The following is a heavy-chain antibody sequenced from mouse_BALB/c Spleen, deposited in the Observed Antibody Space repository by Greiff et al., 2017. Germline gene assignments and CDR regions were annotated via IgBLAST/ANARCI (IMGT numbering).Heavy chain of an antibody. CDR2: IDPANGNT. CDR1: GFNIKDTY. J-gene: IGHJ1*01. Sequence: VQLQQSGAELVKPGASVKLSCTASGFNIKDTYMHWVKQRPEQGLEWIGRIDPANGNTKYDPKFQGKATITADTSSNTAYLQLSSLTSEDTAVYYCARGGYGSSYVYWYFDVWGAGTTVTVSS. D-gene: IGHD1-1*01. CDR3: ARGGYGSSYVYWYFDV. V-gene: IGHV14-3*02.